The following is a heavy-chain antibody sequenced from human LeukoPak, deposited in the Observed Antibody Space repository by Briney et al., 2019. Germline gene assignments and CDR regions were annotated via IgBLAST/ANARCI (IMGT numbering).Heavy chain of an antibody. CDR1: ASIFDDYT. Sequence: GESMTLSCAAAASIFDDYTMHWVRQVQGKGLEWVSLISWDGGSTYYADSVNGRFTSSRDNSKIYLDLQIDSLRTEDTALYDCAKDGAPYSGYGGFDYWGQGTLVTVSS. CDR3: AKDGAPYSGYGGFDY. V-gene: IGHV3-43*01. J-gene: IGHJ4*02. CDR2: ISWDGGST. D-gene: IGHD5-12*01.